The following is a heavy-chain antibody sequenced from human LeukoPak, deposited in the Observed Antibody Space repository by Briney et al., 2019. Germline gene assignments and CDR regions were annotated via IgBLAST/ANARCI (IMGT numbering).Heavy chain of an antibody. Sequence: ASVKVSCKASGYTFTGYYMHWVRQAPGQGLEWMGWINPNSGGTNYAQKFQGRVTMTRDTSINIAYMELTSLRSDDTAVYYCTRGPPGDSGSGRISYMDVWGQGTTVTVSS. CDR1: GYTFTGYY. CDR3: TRGPPGDSGSGRISYMDV. CDR2: INPNSGGT. V-gene: IGHV1-2*02. J-gene: IGHJ6*03. D-gene: IGHD3-10*01.